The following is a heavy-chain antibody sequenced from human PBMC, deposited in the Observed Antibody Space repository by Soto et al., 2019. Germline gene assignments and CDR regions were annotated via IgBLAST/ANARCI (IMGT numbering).Heavy chain of an antibody. V-gene: IGHV3-30*18. CDR3: VKDGSSGWPYFDDMDV. CDR2: ILYDGSKK. CDR1: GFTFSSYG. Sequence: GGSLRLSCAASGFTFSSYGMHWVRQAPGKGLEWVAVILYDGSKKYYADSVKGRFTISRDNSKNTLYLQMSSLRAEDTALYYCVKDGSSGWPYFDDMDVWGQGTTVTVS. J-gene: IGHJ6*02. D-gene: IGHD6-19*01.